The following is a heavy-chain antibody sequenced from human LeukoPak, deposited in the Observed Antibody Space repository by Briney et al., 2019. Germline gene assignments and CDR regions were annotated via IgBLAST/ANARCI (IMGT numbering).Heavy chain of an antibody. Sequence: SETLSLTCTVSGGSISSYYWSWIRQPPGKGLEWIGYIYYSGSTNYNPSLKSRVTISVDTSKNQFSLKLSSVTAADTAAYYCARGYDSPYYYCYGMDVWGQGTTVTVSS. D-gene: IGHD5-12*01. J-gene: IGHJ6*02. CDR3: ARGYDSPYYYCYGMDV. CDR1: GGSISSYY. V-gene: IGHV4-59*08. CDR2: IYYSGST.